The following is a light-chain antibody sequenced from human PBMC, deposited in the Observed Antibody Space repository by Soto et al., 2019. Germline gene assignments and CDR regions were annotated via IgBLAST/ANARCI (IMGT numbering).Light chain of an antibody. Sequence: QSALTQPRSVSGSPGQSVTISCTGTSSDIGDYNYVSWYQQQTGKVPKLIIYDVSKRPSGVPDRFSGSKSGNTASLTISGLQAEDEADYYCCSFAGTYSLGVFGGGTQLTVL. CDR1: SSDIGDYNY. CDR2: DVS. CDR3: CSFAGTYSLGV. V-gene: IGLV2-11*01. J-gene: IGLJ2*01.